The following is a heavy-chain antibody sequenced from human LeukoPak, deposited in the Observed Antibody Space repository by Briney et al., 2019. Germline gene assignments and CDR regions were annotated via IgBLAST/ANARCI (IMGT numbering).Heavy chain of an antibody. Sequence: SETLSLTCTVSGGSISSGGYYWSWIRQPPGKGLEWIGEINHSGSTNYNPSLKSRVTISVDTSKNQFSLKLSSVTAADTAVYYCASRDGYNGGVDYWGQGTLVTVSS. V-gene: IGHV4-30-2*01. CDR1: GGSISSGGYY. CDR3: ASRDGYNGGVDY. CDR2: INHSGST. D-gene: IGHD5-24*01. J-gene: IGHJ4*02.